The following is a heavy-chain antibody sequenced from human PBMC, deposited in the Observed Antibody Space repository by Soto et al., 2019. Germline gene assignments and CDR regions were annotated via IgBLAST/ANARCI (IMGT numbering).Heavy chain of an antibody. V-gene: IGHV1-18*01. CDR2: ISAYNGHT. J-gene: IGHJ4*02. D-gene: IGHD3-10*01. CDR3: AREGAGTIPLGY. CDR1: GYTFTNYG. Sequence: QVQLVQSGPEVKKPGASVKDSCKASGYTFTNYGFNWVRQAPGQGLEWMGWISAYNGHTKYSQIFQARVIMTTDTSTSTAYMALRRLTSDDTAVYYCAREGAGTIPLGYWGQGALVTVSS.